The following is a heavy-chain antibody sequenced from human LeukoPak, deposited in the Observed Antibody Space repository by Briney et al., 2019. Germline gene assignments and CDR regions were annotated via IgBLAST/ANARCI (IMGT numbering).Heavy chain of an antibody. CDR1: GFTFSSYG. CDR2: IRYDGSNK. Sequence: QPGGSLRLSCAASGFTFSSYGMHWVRQAPGKGLEWAAFIRYDGSNKYYADSVKGRFTISRDNSKNTLYLQMNSLRAEDTAVYYCAKGPGGYSSGWYFDYWGQGTLVTVS. D-gene: IGHD6-19*01. CDR3: AKGPGGYSSGWYFDY. V-gene: IGHV3-30*02. J-gene: IGHJ4*02.